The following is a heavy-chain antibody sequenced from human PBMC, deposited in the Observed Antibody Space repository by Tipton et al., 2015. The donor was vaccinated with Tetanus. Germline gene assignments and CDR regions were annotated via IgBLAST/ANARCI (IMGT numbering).Heavy chain of an antibody. CDR2: ISYDGSNK. D-gene: IGHD2-15*01. CDR1: GFTFSSYA. V-gene: IGHV3-30-3*01. Sequence: SLRLSCAASGFTFSSYAMHWVRQAPGKGLEWVAVISYDGSNKYYADSVKGRFTISRDNSKNTLYLQMNSLRAEDTAVYYCARARGAYCSGGRCYFDYYYGMDVWGQGTTVTVSS. J-gene: IGHJ6*02. CDR3: ARARGAYCSGGRCYFDYYYGMDV.